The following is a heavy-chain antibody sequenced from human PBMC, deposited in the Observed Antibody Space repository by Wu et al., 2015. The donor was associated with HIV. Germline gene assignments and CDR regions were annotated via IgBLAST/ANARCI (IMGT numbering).Heavy chain of an antibody. V-gene: IGHV1-69*04. D-gene: IGHD5-24*01. CDR1: GGTFSNCA. CDR2: IIPLTGTS. Sequence: QVHLVQSGTEVKKPGSSVKVSCRTSGGTFSNCAITWVRQAPGQGLEWMGRIIPLTGTSNFAQNFQGRVTLSADKPTATLYMELSGLRSEDTAVYYCARGSIKEMTTAPYYYYVMDVWGRRDHGHRLL. CDR3: ARGSIKEMTTAPYYYYVMDV. J-gene: IGHJ6*02.